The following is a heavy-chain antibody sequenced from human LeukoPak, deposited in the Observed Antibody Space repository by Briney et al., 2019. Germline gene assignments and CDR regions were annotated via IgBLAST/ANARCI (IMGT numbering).Heavy chain of an antibody. V-gene: IGHV3-23*01. Sequence: GGSLRLSCVGSGFTFDFSDYVMGWVRQTPGKGLQWISAISGSGGSTYYADSVKGRFTISRDNSKNTLYLQMNSLRAEDTAVYYCAKDYGAIAVAGTFDYWGQGTLVTVSS. CDR2: ISGSGGST. D-gene: IGHD6-19*01. CDR1: GFTFDFSDYV. J-gene: IGHJ4*02. CDR3: AKDYGAIAVAGTFDY.